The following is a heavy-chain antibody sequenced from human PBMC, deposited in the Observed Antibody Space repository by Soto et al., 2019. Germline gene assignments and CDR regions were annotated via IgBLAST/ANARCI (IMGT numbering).Heavy chain of an antibody. D-gene: IGHD1-1*01. CDR1: GASISGFY. J-gene: IGHJ5*02. V-gene: IGHV4-4*07. CDR3: VRDGTKTTRDGFEP. CDR2: IYATGTT. Sequence: KTSETLSLTCTVSGASISGFYWSWIRKSAGKRLEWIGRIYATGTTDYNPSLKSRVMMSVDTSKKQFSLKLRSVTAADTAVYYCVRDGTKTTRDGFEPWGQG.